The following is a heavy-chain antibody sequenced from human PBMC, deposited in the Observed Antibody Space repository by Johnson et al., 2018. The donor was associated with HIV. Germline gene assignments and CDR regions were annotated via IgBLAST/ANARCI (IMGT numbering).Heavy chain of an antibody. V-gene: IGHV3-23*04. CDR3: ATAGGRDTIFGVANDAFDI. CDR2: ISGSGGST. J-gene: IGHJ3*02. CDR1: GFTVSSNY. D-gene: IGHD3-3*01. Sequence: VQLVESGGGLVQPGGSLRLSCAASGFTVSSNYMSWVRQAPGKGLEWVSAISGSGGSTYYADSVKGRFTISRDNSKNTLYLQMNSLRAEDTAVYYCATAGGRDTIFGVANDAFDIWGQGTMVTVSS.